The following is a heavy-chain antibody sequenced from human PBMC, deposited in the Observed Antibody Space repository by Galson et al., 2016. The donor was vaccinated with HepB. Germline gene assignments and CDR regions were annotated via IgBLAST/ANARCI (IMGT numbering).Heavy chain of an antibody. D-gene: IGHD3-16*01. V-gene: IGHV3-30*04. CDR1: GFTFSSYA. CDR2: ISYDGSNN. CDR3: ARDRYVWGGPAALQH. Sequence: SLRLSCAASGFTFSSYAMHWVRQAPGKGLEWAAVISYDGSNNYYADSAKGRFSISRDNSKSTLYLQLNSLRAEDTAVYYCARDRYVWGGPAALQHWGQGTLVTVSS. J-gene: IGHJ1*01.